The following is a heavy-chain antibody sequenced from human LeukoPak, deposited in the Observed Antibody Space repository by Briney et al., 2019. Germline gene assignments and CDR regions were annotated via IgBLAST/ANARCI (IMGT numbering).Heavy chain of an antibody. CDR2: MNPNSDQR. Sequence: ASVKVSCKASGYALTTYDMNWVRQAPGQGLEWVGWMNPNSDQRAFAQKFQGRITMTRDTSISTSYMELSSLTSVDTAVYYCARGLGPRTNYYYLDYWGQGALLIVSS. V-gene: IGHV1-8*01. D-gene: IGHD5-24*01. CDR3: ARGLGPRTNYYYLDY. CDR1: GYALTTYD. J-gene: IGHJ4*02.